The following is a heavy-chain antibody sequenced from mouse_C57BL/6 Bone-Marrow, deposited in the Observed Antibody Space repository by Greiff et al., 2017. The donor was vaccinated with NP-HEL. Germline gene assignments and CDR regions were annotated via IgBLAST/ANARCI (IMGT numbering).Heavy chain of an antibody. Sequence: EVQLQQSGAELVRPGASVKLSCTASGFNIKDDYMHWVKQRPEQGLEWIGWIDPENGDTEDASKFQGKATITADKSSNTAYLQLSSLTSEDTAVYYCTTDYWGQGTTLTVSS. CDR3: TTDY. CDR2: IDPENGDT. V-gene: IGHV14-4*01. CDR1: GFNIKDDY. J-gene: IGHJ2*01.